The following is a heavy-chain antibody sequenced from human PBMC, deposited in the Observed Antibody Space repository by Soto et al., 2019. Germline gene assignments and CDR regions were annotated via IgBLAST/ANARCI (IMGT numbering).Heavy chain of an antibody. CDR1: GGTFSSYA. J-gene: IGHJ6*02. V-gene: IGHV1-69*13. CDR3: ARVRIFGVVIIRYYGMDV. Sequence: PGASVKVSCKASGGTFSSYAISWVRQAPGQGLEWMGGIIPIFGTANYAQKFQGRVTITADESTSTAYMELSSLRSEDTAVYYCARVRIFGVVIIRYYGMDVWGQGTTVTVSS. D-gene: IGHD3-3*01. CDR2: IIPIFGTA.